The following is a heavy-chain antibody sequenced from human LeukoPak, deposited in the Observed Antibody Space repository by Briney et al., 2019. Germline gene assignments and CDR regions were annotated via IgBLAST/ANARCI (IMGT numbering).Heavy chain of an antibody. CDR2: IYNDGST. CDR1: GFSVSTDH. Sequence: PPGGSLRLSCAASGFSVSTDHMSWVRQAPGKGLEWVSIIYNDGSTYYADTVKGRFTISRDNSKNTVDLQVSSLRAEDTAVYYCARVWELSYDYWGQGTLVTVSS. CDR3: ARVWELSYDY. V-gene: IGHV3-53*01. D-gene: IGHD3-16*02. J-gene: IGHJ4*02.